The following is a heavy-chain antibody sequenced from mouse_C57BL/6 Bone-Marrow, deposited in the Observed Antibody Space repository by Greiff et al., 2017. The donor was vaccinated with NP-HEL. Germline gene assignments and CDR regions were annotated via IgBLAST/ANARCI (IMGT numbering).Heavy chain of an antibody. Sequence: EVKLMESGGGLVKPGGSLKLSCAASGFTFSSYAMSWVRQTPEKRLEWVATISDGGSYTYYPDNVKGRFTISRDNAKNNLYLQRSHLKSEDTAMYYCARPFYGYDGFAYWGQGTLVTVSA. D-gene: IGHD2-9*01. V-gene: IGHV5-4*03. CDR2: ISDGGSYT. CDR1: GFTFSSYA. J-gene: IGHJ3*01. CDR3: ARPFYGYDGFAY.